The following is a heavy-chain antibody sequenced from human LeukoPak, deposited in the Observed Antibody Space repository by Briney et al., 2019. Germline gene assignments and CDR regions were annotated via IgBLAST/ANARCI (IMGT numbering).Heavy chain of an antibody. CDR2: IYYSGST. Sequence: SETLSLTCTVSGGFSSSYYWSWIRQPPGKGLEWIGYIYYSGSTNYNPSLKSRVTISVDTSKNQFSLKLSSVTAADTAVYYCARSGRVVVTRGLMDVWGQGTTVTVSS. CDR3: ARSGRVVVTRGLMDV. D-gene: IGHD2-21*02. J-gene: IGHJ6*02. V-gene: IGHV4-59*01. CDR1: GGFSSSYY.